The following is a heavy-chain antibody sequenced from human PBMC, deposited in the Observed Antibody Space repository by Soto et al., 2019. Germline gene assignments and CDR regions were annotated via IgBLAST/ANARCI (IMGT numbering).Heavy chain of an antibody. Sequence: QVQLVQSGAEVKKPGASVKVSCKASGYTFTSYDINWVRQATGQGLEWMGWMNPNSGNTGYAQKFQGRVTMTRNTSISTAYMELGSLRSEDTAVYYCARGINYYASGDEAFDIWGQGTMVTVSS. V-gene: IGHV1-8*01. CDR2: MNPNSGNT. D-gene: IGHD3-10*01. J-gene: IGHJ3*02. CDR3: ARGINYYASGDEAFDI. CDR1: GYTFTSYD.